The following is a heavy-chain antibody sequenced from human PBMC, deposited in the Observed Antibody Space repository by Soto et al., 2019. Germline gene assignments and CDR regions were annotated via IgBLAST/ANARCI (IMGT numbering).Heavy chain of an antibody. V-gene: IGHV1-69*13. CDR2: IIPIFGTA. CDR1: GGTFSSYA. J-gene: IGHJ6*02. CDR3: ASRPNYYYYGMDV. Sequence: RASVKVSCKASGGTFSSYAISWVRQVPGQGLEWMGGIIPIFGTANYAQKFQGRVTITADESTSTAYMELSSLRSEDTAVYYCASRPNYYYYGMDVWGHGTKVTVSS.